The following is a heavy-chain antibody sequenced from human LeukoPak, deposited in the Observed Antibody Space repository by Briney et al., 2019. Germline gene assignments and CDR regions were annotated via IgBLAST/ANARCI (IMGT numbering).Heavy chain of an antibody. V-gene: IGHV3-30-3*01. D-gene: IGHD6-19*01. CDR3: ARVRGQYSSGWYSN. CDR2: ISYDGNNK. CDR1: GFTFSSYA. Sequence: GRSLRLSCAASGFTFSSYAMHWVRQAPGKGLEWVAVISYDGNNKYYADSVKGRFTISRDNSKNTLYLQMNSLRVEDTAVYFCARVRGQYSSGWYSNWGQGILVTVSS. J-gene: IGHJ4*02.